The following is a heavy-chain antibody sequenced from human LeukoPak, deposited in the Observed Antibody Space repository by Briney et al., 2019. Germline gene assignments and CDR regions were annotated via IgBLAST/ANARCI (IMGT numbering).Heavy chain of an antibody. Sequence: GRSLRLSCAASGFTFDDYAMHWVRQAPGQGLEWISGISWNSGSIGYADSVKGRFTISRDNAKNSLYLQMNSLRAEDTALYYCAKDGGGYYYDSSGSNFDYWGQGTLVTVSS. J-gene: IGHJ4*02. CDR1: GFTFDDYA. V-gene: IGHV3-9*01. CDR3: AKDGGGYYYDSSGSNFDY. D-gene: IGHD3-22*01. CDR2: ISWNSGSI.